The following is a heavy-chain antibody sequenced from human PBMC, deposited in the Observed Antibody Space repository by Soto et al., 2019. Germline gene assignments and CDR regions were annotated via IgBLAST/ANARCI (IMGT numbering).Heavy chain of an antibody. CDR1: GYTLTELS. CDR3: ATKLVGQPYYYGSGSYLSFDY. CDR2: FDPEDGET. J-gene: IGHJ4*02. Sequence: QVQLVQSGAEVKKPGASVKVSCKVSGYTLTELSMHWVRQAPGKGLEWMGGFDPEDGETIYAQKSQGRVTRTEDTSTDTAYMELSSLRSEDTAVYYCATKLVGQPYYYGSGSYLSFDYWGQGTLVTVSS. V-gene: IGHV1-24*01. D-gene: IGHD3-10*01.